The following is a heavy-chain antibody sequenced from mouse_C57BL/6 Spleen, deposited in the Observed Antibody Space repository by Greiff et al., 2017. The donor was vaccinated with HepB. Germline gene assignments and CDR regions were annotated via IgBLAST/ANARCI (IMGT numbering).Heavy chain of an antibody. CDR1: GYSITSGYY. V-gene: IGHV3-6*01. CDR3: AHYDYDYAMDY. J-gene: IGHJ4*01. CDR2: ISYDGSN. D-gene: IGHD2-4*01. Sequence: DVKLQESGPGLVKPSQSLSLTCSVTGYSITSGYYWNWIRQFPGNKLEWMGYISYDGSNNYNPSLKNRISITRDTSKNQFFLKLNSVTTEDTATYYCAHYDYDYAMDYWGQGTSVTVSS.